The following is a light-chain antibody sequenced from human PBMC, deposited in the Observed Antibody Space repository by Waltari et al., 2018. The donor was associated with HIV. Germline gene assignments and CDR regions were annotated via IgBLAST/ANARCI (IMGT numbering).Light chain of an antibody. CDR1: SSDVGGYNY. CDR2: DVS. CDR3: SSYTSSSTLGGV. V-gene: IGLV2-14*03. J-gene: IGLJ2*01. Sequence: QSALTQPASVSGSPGQSITISCTGTSSDVGGYNYVSWYQQHQGKAPKLMIYDVSNRPSGVSNRFSGSKSGNTASLTISGLQAEDEADYYCSSYTSSSTLGGVFGGGTKLTVL.